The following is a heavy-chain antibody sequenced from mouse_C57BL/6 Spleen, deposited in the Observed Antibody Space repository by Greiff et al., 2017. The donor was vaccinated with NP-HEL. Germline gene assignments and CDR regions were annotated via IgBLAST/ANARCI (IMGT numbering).Heavy chain of an antibody. V-gene: IGHV1-55*01. CDR1: GYTFTSYW. J-gene: IGHJ4*01. CDR3: ARKGYSNYDYYAMDY. CDR2: IYPGSGST. D-gene: IGHD2-5*01. Sequence: VQLQQSGAELVKPGASVKMSCKASGYTFTSYWITWVKQRPGQGLEWIGDIYPGSGSTNYNEKFKSKATLTVDTTSSTAYMQLSSLTSEDSAVYYCARKGYSNYDYYAMDYWGQGTSVTVSS.